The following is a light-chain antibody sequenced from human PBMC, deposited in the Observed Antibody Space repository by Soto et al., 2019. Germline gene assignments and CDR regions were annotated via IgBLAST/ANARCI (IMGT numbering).Light chain of an antibody. J-gene: IGKJ1*01. CDR3: QQYYSTPPT. CDR2: WAS. CDR1: QSVLYISNNKND. Sequence: DIVMTQSPDSLAVSLGERATINCKSSQSVLYISNNKNDLDWYQQKPEQPPKLLIYWASTRESGVPDRFSGSWSGAVFTLTSSSLQAEDVAVYYCQQYYSTPPTFGQGTKVEIK. V-gene: IGKV4-1*01.